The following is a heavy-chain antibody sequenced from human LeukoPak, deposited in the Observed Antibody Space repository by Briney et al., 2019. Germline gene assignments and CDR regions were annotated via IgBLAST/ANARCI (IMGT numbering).Heavy chain of an antibody. J-gene: IGHJ3*02. V-gene: IGHV4-31*03. CDR2: IYYSGST. CDR1: GGSISSGGYY. CDR3: ARQYSADAFDI. Sequence: PSETLSLTCTVSGGSISSGGYYWSWIRQHPGKGLEWIGYIYYSGSTYYNPSLKSRVTISVDTSKNQFSLKLSSVTAADTAVYYCARQYSADAFDIWGQGTMVTVSS. D-gene: IGHD2-15*01.